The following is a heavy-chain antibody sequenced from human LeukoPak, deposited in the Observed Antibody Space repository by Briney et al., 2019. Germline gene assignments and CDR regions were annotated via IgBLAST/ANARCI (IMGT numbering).Heavy chain of an antibody. D-gene: IGHD4-11*01. Sequence: PSETLSLTCTVSGYSISSAYYGGGIRQPPGQGLEGIGSMFHSGSPFYNPSLKSRVTISRDTSKNQFSLRLTSVTAADTAVYYCARHDYRNWFDPWGQGTQVTVSS. J-gene: IGHJ5*02. CDR3: ARHDYRNWFDP. CDR2: MFHSGSP. CDR1: GYSISSAYY. V-gene: IGHV4-38-2*02.